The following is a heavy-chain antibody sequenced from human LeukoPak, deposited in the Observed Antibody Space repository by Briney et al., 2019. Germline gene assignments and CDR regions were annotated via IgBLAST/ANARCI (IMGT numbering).Heavy chain of an antibody. V-gene: IGHV4-59*01. CDR1: GGSISSYY. Sequence: SETLSLTCTVSGGSISSYYWSWIRQPPGKGLEWIGYIYYSGSTNYNPPLKSRVTISVDTSKNQFSLKLSSVTAADTAVYYCARASVAGRGYFDYWGQGTLVTVSS. CDR3: ARASVAGRGYFDY. D-gene: IGHD6-19*01. CDR2: IYYSGST. J-gene: IGHJ4*02.